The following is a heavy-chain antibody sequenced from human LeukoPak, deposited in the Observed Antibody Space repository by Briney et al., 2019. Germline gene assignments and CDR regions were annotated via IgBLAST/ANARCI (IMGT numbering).Heavy chain of an antibody. J-gene: IGHJ4*02. CDR1: GFTFSSYS. D-gene: IGHD3-22*01. CDR2: ISSSSSYI. CDR3: ASGRSDSSGYYFSGTY. V-gene: IGHV3-21*01. Sequence: GGSLRLSCAASGFTFSSYSMNWVRQAPGKGLEWVSSISSSSSYIYYADSVKGRFTISRDNAKNSLYLQMNSMRAEDTAVYYCASGRSDSSGYYFSGTYWGQGTLVTVSS.